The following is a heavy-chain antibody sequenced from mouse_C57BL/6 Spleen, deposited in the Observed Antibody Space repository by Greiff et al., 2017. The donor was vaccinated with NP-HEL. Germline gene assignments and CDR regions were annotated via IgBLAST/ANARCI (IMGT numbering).Heavy chain of an antibody. CDR1: GFNIKDYY. Sequence: VQLQQSGAELVKPGASVKLSCTASGFNIKDYYMHWVKQRTEQGLAWIGRIDPEDGETKYAPKFQGKATITADTSSNTADLQLSSLTSEDTAVYYCARGDGSSYRDFDVWGTGTTVTVSS. CDR3: ARGDGSSYRDFDV. J-gene: IGHJ1*03. CDR2: IDPEDGET. V-gene: IGHV14-2*01. D-gene: IGHD1-1*01.